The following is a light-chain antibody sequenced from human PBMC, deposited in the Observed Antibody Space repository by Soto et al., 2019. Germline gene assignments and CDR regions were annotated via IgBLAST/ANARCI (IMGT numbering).Light chain of an antibody. Sequence: QSVLTQPPSVSGAPGQRVTISCTGSSSNIGAGYDVHWYQQLPGTAPKLLIYGNSNRPSGVPDRFSGSKSGTSASLALPVLQAEDEADYYCQSYDSSLSGYVFGTGTKLTVL. CDR1: SSNIGAGYD. V-gene: IGLV1-40*01. CDR3: QSYDSSLSGYV. J-gene: IGLJ1*01. CDR2: GNS.